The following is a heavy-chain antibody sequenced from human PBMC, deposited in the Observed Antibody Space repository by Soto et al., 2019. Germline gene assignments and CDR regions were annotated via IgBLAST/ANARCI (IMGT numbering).Heavy chain of an antibody. CDR3: EKWGGSYGIYFYFGMDV. D-gene: IGHD1-26*01. CDR1: GFIFSSSG. V-gene: IGHV3-30*18. Sequence: QVQLVESGGGVVQPGRSLRLSCAASGFIFSSSGRHWVRQAPGKGLEWVALISYDGTNKYYADSVKGRFTISRDNTKHTLQRQSSSLRGEDTAVYYGEKWGGSYGIYFYFGMDVWGQGTTVTVSS. J-gene: IGHJ6*02. CDR2: ISYDGTNK.